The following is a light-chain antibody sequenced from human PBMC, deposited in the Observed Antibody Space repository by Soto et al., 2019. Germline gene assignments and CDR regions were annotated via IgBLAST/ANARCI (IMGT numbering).Light chain of an antibody. V-gene: IGKV3-11*01. J-gene: IGKJ5*01. CDR1: QSVSSY. CDR3: QQHNNYPLT. Sequence: DIVLTQSPSTLSWSAGERATLSCRASQSVSSYVAWYQQKPGKAPRLLIYDASSMDTGIPARFSGSGSGTEFTLTISSLQPDDFAPYYCQQHNNYPLTFGQGTRLEIK. CDR2: DAS.